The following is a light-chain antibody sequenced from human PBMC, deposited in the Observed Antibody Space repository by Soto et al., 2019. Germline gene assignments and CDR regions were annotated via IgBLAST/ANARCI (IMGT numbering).Light chain of an antibody. CDR2: DAS. J-gene: IGKJ1*01. CDR1: QSISSW. Sequence: DIQMTQSPSTLSASVGDRVTITCRASQSISSWLAWYQQKPGKASNLLIHDASSLESGVPSTLSGSGSGTEFTLTISSLQPDDSATYYCQQYNSYSTFGQGTKVDIK. V-gene: IGKV1-5*01. CDR3: QQYNSYST.